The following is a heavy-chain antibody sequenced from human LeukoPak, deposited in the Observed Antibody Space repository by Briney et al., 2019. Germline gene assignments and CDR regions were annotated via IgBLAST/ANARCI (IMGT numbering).Heavy chain of an antibody. CDR3: AKDLLPLVVAATDY. D-gene: IGHD2-15*01. V-gene: IGHV3-30*02. J-gene: IGHJ4*02. Sequence: GGSLRLSCAASGFTFSSYGMHWVRQAPGKGLEWVAFIRYDGSNKYYADSVKGRFTISRDNSKNTLYPQMNSLRAEDTAVYYCAKDLLPLVVAATDYWGQGTLVTVSS. CDR2: IRYDGSNK. CDR1: GFTFSSYG.